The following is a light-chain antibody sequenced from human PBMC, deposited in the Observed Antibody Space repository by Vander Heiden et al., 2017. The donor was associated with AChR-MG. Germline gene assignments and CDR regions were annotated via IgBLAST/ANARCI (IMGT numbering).Light chain of an antibody. CDR1: RSISNY. Sequence: DIQLTQSPSSLSASVGDRVTITCRASRSISNYLNWYQQKPRKAPKLLIYAASTLQSGVPSRFSGSGSGTDFTLTISSLQPEDFAAYYCQQSYSTWTFGHGTKVEIQ. J-gene: IGKJ1*01. CDR2: AAS. V-gene: IGKV1-39*01. CDR3: QQSYSTWT.